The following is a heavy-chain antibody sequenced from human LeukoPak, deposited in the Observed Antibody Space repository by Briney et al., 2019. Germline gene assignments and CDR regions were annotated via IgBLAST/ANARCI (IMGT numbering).Heavy chain of an antibody. CDR2: IYYSGST. CDR3: ARVVRGVIPRGNWFDP. J-gene: IGHJ5*02. V-gene: IGHV4-39*01. CDR1: GGSISSSSYY. Sequence: SETLSLTCTVSGGSISSSSYYWGWIRQPPGKGLEWIGSIYYSGSTYYNPSLKSRVTISVDTSKNQLSLKLSSVTAADTAVYYCARVVRGVIPRGNWFDPWGQGTLVTVSS. D-gene: IGHD3-10*01.